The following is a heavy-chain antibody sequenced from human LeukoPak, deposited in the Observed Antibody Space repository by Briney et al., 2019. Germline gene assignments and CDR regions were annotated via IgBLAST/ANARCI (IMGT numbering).Heavy chain of an antibody. CDR1: GGSISNYY. V-gene: IGHV4-4*09. J-gene: IGHJ4*02. Sequence: PSETLSLTCTVSGGSISNYYWSWIRQPPGKGLEWIGYIYTSGSTNYNPSLKSRVTISVDTSKNQFSLKLSSVTAADTAVYYCARLRYYYFDYWGQGTLVTVSS. CDR3: ARLRYYYFDY. D-gene: IGHD3-10*01. CDR2: IYTSGST.